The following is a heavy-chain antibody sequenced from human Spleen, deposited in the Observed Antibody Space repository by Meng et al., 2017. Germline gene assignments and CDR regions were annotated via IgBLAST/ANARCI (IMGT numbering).Heavy chain of an antibody. CDR3: ARGPTTMAHDFDY. J-gene: IGHJ4*02. Sequence: GQLHQGGAGLFKPLEICARSCFVSGGSFSDDDWSLIRQSPGNGLDWIGEINHSGSTNYNPSLESRATISVDTSQNNLSLKLSPVTAADSAVYYCARGPTTMAHDFDYWGQRTLVTVSS. CDR2: INHSGST. V-gene: IGHV4-34*01. CDR1: GGSFSDDD. D-gene: IGHD4-11*01.